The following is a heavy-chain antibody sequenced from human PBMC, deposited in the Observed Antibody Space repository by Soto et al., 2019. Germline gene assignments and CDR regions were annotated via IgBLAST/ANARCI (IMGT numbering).Heavy chain of an antibody. Sequence: QVQLQQWGAGLLKPSETLSLTCAVYGGSFSGYYWSWIRQPPGKGLEWIGEINHSGSTNYNPSLKSRVTISVDTSKNQFSLKLSSVPAADTAVYYCARQSVLAARRFFWFDPWGQGTLVTVSS. V-gene: IGHV4-34*01. CDR2: INHSGST. CDR1: GGSFSGYY. J-gene: IGHJ5*02. CDR3: ARQSVLAARRFFWFDP. D-gene: IGHD6-6*01.